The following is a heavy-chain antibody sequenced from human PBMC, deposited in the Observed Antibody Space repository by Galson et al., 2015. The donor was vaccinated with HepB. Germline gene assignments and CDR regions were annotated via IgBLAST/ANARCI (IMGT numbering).Heavy chain of an antibody. CDR2: ISGSGGST. CDR3: ATPGWYQLLYPKPYYYYGMDV. V-gene: IGHV3-23*01. D-gene: IGHD2-2*02. Sequence: SLRLSCAASGFTFSSYAMSWVRQAPGKGLEWVSAISGSGGSTYYADSVKGRFTISRDNSKNTLYLQMNSLRAEDTAVYYCATPGWYQLLYPKPYYYYGMDVWGQGTTVTVSS. CDR1: GFTFSSYA. J-gene: IGHJ6*02.